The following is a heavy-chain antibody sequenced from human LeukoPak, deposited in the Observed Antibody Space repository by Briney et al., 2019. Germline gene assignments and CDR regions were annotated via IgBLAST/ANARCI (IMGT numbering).Heavy chain of an antibody. V-gene: IGHV4-4*02. CDR2: ISYSGST. CDR1: GGSVSSSNW. J-gene: IGHJ4*02. Sequence: SGTLSLTCAVSGGSVSSSNWWSWVRPPPGKGLEWIGEISYSGSTNYNPSLKSRVTVSVDKSKNQLSLELSSVTAADTAVYYCARGGSWYLSFWGQGTLVTVSS. D-gene: IGHD6-13*01. CDR3: ARGGSWYLSF.